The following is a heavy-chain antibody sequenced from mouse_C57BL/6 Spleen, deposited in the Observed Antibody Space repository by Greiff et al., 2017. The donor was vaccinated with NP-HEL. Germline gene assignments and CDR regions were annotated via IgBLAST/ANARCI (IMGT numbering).Heavy chain of an antibody. J-gene: IGHJ4*01. V-gene: IGHV1-76*01. D-gene: IGHD2-3*01. CDR1: GYTFTDYY. CDR2: IYPGSGNT. Sequence: QVQLKESGAELVRPGASVKLSCKASGYTFTDYYINWVKQRPGQGLEWIARIYPGSGNTYYNEKFKGKATLTAEKSSSPSYMQLSSLTSEDSAVYFCARGLLRNGYYAMDYWGQGTSVTVSS. CDR3: ARGLLRNGYYAMDY.